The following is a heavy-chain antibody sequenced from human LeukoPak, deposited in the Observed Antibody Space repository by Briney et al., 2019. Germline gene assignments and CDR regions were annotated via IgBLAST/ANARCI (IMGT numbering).Heavy chain of an antibody. V-gene: IGHV3-9*03. Sequence: GGSLRLSCAASGFRFDDYAMHWVRQVPGKGLEWVSGISWNSGNIDYVDSVKGRFTISRDNAKNFLYLQMNSLGAEDMAFYYCVKGKTAMVTLDYFDSWGQGTLVTVSS. D-gene: IGHD5-18*01. CDR1: GFRFDDYA. CDR3: VKGKTAMVTLDYFDS. CDR2: ISWNSGNI. J-gene: IGHJ4*02.